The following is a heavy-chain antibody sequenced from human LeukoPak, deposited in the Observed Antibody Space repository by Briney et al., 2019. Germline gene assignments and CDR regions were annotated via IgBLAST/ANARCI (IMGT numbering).Heavy chain of an antibody. CDR2: IYYSGST. V-gene: IGHV4-59*01. J-gene: IGHJ5*02. CDR3: ARIVAINWFDP. D-gene: IGHD3-22*01. Sequence: PSETLSLTCTVSGGSISSYYWSWIRQPPGKGLEWIGYIYYSGSTNYNPSLKSRVTISVDTSKNQFYLKLSSVTAADTAVYYCARIVAINWFDPWGQGTLVTVSS. CDR1: GGSISSYY.